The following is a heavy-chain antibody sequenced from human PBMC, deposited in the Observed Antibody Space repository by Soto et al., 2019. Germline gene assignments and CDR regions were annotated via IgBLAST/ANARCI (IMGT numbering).Heavy chain of an antibody. CDR1: GFTFSSYA. Sequence: SGFTFSSYAMNWVRQAPGKGLEWVSVISGSGDSTYYADSVKGRFTISRDNSKNTLYLQMNSLRAEDTAVYYCASRSSGWYFDYWGQGTLVTVS. D-gene: IGHD6-19*01. CDR2: ISGSGDST. CDR3: ASRSSGWYFDY. V-gene: IGHV3-23*01. J-gene: IGHJ4*02.